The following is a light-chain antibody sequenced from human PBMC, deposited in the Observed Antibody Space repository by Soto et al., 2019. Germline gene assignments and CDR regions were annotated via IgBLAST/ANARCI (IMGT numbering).Light chain of an antibody. CDR1: QSVSNNY. J-gene: IGKJ1*01. Sequence: EILLTQSPGTLSLSPGERATLSCRASQSVSNNYLAWYQQKPGEAPRLLIYGASNTATGIPDRFSGSGSGTDFTLTIRRLEPEDFAVYYCQQYGSSGTFGQGTKVDIK. CDR3: QQYGSSGT. V-gene: IGKV3-20*01. CDR2: GAS.